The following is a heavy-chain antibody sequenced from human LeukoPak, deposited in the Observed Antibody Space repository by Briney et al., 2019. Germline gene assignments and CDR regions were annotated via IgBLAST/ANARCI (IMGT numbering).Heavy chain of an antibody. J-gene: IGHJ4*02. CDR1: GYTFITYD. CDR2: ISAYNGNT. CDR3: ARDPSGTTLVRGVIID. D-gene: IGHD3-10*01. V-gene: IGHV1-18*01. Sequence: GASVKVSCKASGYTFITYDISWVRQAPGQGLEWMGWISAYNGNTKYVQKFQGRVTMTTDTSTSTAYMELRSLRSDDTAVYYCARDPSGTTLVRGVIIDWGQGTLVTVSS.